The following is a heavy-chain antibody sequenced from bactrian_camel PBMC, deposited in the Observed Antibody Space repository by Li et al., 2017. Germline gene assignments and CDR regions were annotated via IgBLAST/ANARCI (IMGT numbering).Heavy chain of an antibody. J-gene: IGHJ4*01. Sequence: HVQLVESGGGSVQAGGSLKLSCAPTTYIFSVCGMGWYRQARGKERELVASMFSDGTTIYADSVTGRFTISEDIPRNTVYLRMTNLKPEDTAVYYCAADLPSPPVVQGHCEHNYWGQGTQVTVS. D-gene: IGHD2*01. V-gene: IGHV3S53*01. CDR1: TYIFSVCG. CDR3: AADLPSPPVVQGHCEHNY. CDR2: MFSDGTT.